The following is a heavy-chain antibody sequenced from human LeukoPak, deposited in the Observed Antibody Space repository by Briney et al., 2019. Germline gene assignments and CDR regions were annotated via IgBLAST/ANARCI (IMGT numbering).Heavy chain of an antibody. V-gene: IGHV1-2*02. Sequence: ASVKVSCKASGYSFTGNYIHWVRQAPGQGLEWVGWINPNTDDTDIAQKFQARVTLTRDTSMSTAFMALRRLRSDDTAVYYCATGETTSTTATAGSFAAVGFDFWGQGALVSVS. CDR1: GYSFTGNY. CDR2: INPNTDDT. J-gene: IGHJ4*02. D-gene: IGHD1-14*01. CDR3: ATGETTSTTATAGSFAAVGFDF.